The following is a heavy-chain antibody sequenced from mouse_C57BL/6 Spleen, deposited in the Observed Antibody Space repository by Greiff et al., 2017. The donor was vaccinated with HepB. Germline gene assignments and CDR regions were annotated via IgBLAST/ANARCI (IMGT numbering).Heavy chain of an antibody. Sequence: DVMLVESGGGLVKPGGSLKLSCAASGFTFSSYTMSWVRQTPEKRLEWVATISGGGGNTYYPDSVKGRFTISRDNAKNTLYLQMSSLRSEDTALYYCARKEKLGYWYFDVWGTGTTVTVSS. V-gene: IGHV5-9*01. J-gene: IGHJ1*03. CDR3: ARKEKLGYWYFDV. D-gene: IGHD4-1*01. CDR2: ISGGGGNT. CDR1: GFTFSSYT.